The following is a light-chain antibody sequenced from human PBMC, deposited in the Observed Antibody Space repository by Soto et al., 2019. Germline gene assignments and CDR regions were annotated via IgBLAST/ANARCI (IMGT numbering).Light chain of an antibody. Sequence: QSALTQPASVSGSPGQSITISCTGTSSDVGGYNYVSWYQQHPARAPKLMIYDVSDRPSGVSNRFSGSKSGNTASLTISGVQAEDEADYYCSSYTSSSTLMVFGGGTKLTV. V-gene: IGLV2-14*01. CDR2: DVS. CDR3: SSYTSSSTLMV. CDR1: SSDVGGYNY. J-gene: IGLJ2*01.